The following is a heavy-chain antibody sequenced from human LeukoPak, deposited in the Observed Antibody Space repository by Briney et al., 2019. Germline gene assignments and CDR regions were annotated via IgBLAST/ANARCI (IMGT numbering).Heavy chain of an antibody. V-gene: IGHV3-30*18. CDR3: AKNIPNCSSTSCPLDY. D-gene: IGHD2-2*01. Sequence: PGRSLRLSCAASGFTFISYDIHWVRQAPGKGLEWVAVISYDGSNKDYADSVKGRFTISRDNSKNTLYLQVNSLRTEDTAVYYCAKNIPNCSSTSCPLDYWGQGTLVTVSS. CDR1: GFTFISYD. J-gene: IGHJ4*02. CDR2: ISYDGSNK.